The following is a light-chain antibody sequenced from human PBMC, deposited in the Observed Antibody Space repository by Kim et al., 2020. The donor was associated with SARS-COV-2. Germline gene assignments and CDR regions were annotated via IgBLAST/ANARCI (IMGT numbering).Light chain of an antibody. Sequence: SSVTLTCTLTRWHSNYNIAWHQQQPAKAPRSLKKLEGSGSYNKGSGVPDRFSGSSSGADRYLTISNLQSEDEADYYCETWDSNIRVFGGGTQLTVL. CDR3: ETWDSNIRV. V-gene: IGLV4-60*03. CDR1: RWHSNYN. J-gene: IGLJ3*02. CDR2: LEGSGSY.